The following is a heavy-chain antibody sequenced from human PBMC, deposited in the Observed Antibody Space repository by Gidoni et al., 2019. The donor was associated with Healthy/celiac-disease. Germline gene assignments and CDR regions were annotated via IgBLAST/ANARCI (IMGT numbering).Heavy chain of an antibody. CDR1: GYTFTSYD. CDR3: AREYNWFDP. CDR2: MNPNSGNT. J-gene: IGHJ5*02. V-gene: IGHV1-8*01. Sequence: QVQLVQSGAEVKNPGASVKVSCTASGYTFTSYDINWVRQATGQWLEWMGWMNPNSGNTGYAQKFQSRVTMTSNTSISTAYMELSSLRSEETAVYYCAREYNWFDPWGQGTLVTVSS.